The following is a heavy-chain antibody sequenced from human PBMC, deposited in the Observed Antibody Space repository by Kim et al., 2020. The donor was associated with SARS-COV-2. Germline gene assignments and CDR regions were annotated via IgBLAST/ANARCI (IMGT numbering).Heavy chain of an antibody. Sequence: RFTISRDNSKNALYLQMNSLRAEDTAVYYCAREVPLYCSGGSCHGYYFDYWGQGTLVTVSS. V-gene: IGHV3-30*07. D-gene: IGHD2-15*01. CDR3: AREVPLYCSGGSCHGYYFDY. J-gene: IGHJ4*02.